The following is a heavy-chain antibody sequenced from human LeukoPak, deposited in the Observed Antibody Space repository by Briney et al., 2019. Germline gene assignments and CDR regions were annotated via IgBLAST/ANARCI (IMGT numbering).Heavy chain of an antibody. D-gene: IGHD3-22*01. Sequence: PGGSLRLSCAASGFIFSNYWMHCVRQAPGKGLVWVSRINSDGINTSYADSVKGRFTISRDNAKNTPNLQMNSLRDDDSAVYYCAKDRVSDYYDSSGRRGFGYWGQGTLVTVSS. J-gene: IGHJ4*02. CDR3: AKDRVSDYYDSSGRRGFGY. V-gene: IGHV3-74*01. CDR1: GFIFSNYW. CDR2: INSDGINT.